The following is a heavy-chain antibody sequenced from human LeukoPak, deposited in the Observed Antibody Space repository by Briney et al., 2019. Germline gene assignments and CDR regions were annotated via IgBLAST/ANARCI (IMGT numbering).Heavy chain of an antibody. V-gene: IGHV3-23*01. CDR3: AKKKRELRGFDY. Sequence: GGSLRLSCADSGFTFSTYAMSWVRQAPGKGLEWVSVIGGSGGSTYYADSVKGRFTISRDNSKNTLYLQMSSLRAEDTAVYYCAKKKRELRGFDYWGQGTLVTVSS. J-gene: IGHJ4*02. CDR2: IGGSGGST. CDR1: GFTFSTYA. D-gene: IGHD1-7*01.